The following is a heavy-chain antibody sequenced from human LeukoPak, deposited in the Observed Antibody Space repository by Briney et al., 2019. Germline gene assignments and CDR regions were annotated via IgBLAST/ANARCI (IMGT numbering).Heavy chain of an antibody. D-gene: IGHD2-2*01. V-gene: IGHV4-39*07. CDR2: IYYSVTT. Sequence: PSETLSLTCTVSGGSISSSDYYWGWIRQPPGKGLEWIGSIYYSVTTYYDPSLKSRVTISVDTSKNQFSLKLTSVTAADTAVYYCARGGGYCSSTSCLNWFDPWGQGTLVTVSS. J-gene: IGHJ5*02. CDR1: GGSISSSDYY. CDR3: ARGGGYCSSTSCLNWFDP.